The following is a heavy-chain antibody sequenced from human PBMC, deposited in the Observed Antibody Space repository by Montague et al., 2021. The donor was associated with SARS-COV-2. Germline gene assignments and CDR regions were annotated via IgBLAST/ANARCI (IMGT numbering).Heavy chain of an antibody. CDR3: AKDGEALAWGTFDI. V-gene: IGHV4-39*07. CDR1: RDSISSHNYF. J-gene: IGHJ3*02. CDR2: VDYSGLT. D-gene: IGHD3-10*01. Sequence: SETLSLTCTVSRDSISSHNYFWAWIRQPPGKGLEWTGSVDYSGLTFYNPSLESRVTISVDTSKKQFSLKVNSVTAADAAVYYCAKDGEALAWGTFDIWGQGTMVTVPS.